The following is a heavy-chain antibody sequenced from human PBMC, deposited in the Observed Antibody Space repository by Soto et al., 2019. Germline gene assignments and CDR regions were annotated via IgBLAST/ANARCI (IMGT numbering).Heavy chain of an antibody. J-gene: IGHJ4*02. CDR3: ASHRTFWPFDY. CDR1: GGSISSRGSMSGLSFY. D-gene: IGHD2-8*01. CDR2: ISYSDGS. V-gene: IGHV4-39*01. Sequence: SLTCTVSGGSISSRGSMSGLSFYWGWMRQPPGKGLEWIASISYSDGSFYNSSLKSRLTISVDTSKNQFSLSLRSVTAADTAVYYCASHRTFWPFDYWGQGTVVTVSS.